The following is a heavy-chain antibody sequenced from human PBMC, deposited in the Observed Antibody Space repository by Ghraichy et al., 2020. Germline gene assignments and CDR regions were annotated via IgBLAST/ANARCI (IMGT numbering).Heavy chain of an antibody. CDR3: ARDVAYSFHH. CDR1: GFSFSNAW. V-gene: IGHV3-74*01. D-gene: IGHD2-15*01. Sequence: GGSLRLSCAASGFSFSNAWMHWVRQAPGKGLVWVSRIYSDGSGAIYADSVRGRFTISRDNAKSTVYLQMDSLRDDDTAVYYCARDVAYSFHHWGQGTMFTVSS. J-gene: IGHJ1*01. CDR2: IYSDGSGA.